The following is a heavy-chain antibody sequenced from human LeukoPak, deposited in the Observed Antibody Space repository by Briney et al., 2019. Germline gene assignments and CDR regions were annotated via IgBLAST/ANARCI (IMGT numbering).Heavy chain of an antibody. V-gene: IGHV1-69*04. CDR2: IIPIFGIT. Sequence: NVSRTASGGTISSYAISWVRQPPAQGLEWMGRIIPIFGITNYAQKFQSRVTITADKSTSTAYMELSSLRSEDTAVYYCARDGNPFDYWGQGTLVTVSS. CDR3: ARDGNPFDY. D-gene: IGHD1-26*01. J-gene: IGHJ4*02. CDR1: GGTISSYA.